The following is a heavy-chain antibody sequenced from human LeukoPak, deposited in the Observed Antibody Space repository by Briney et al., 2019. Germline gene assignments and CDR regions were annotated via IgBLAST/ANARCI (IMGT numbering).Heavy chain of an antibody. V-gene: IGHV4-4*02. CDR1: GGSISSSNW. Sequence: KPSGTLSLTCAVSGGSISSSNWGSWVRQPPGKGLEWIGEIYHTGSTNYNPSLKSRVTISVDKSKNQFSLKLTSVTAADTAVYYCARDSPPAYCSGGSCYFDYWGQGTLVTVSS. D-gene: IGHD2-15*01. J-gene: IGHJ4*02. CDR2: IYHTGST. CDR3: ARDSPPAYCSGGSCYFDY.